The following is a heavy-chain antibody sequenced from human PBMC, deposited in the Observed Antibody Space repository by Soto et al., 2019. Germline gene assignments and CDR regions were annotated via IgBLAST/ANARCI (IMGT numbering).Heavy chain of an antibody. CDR1: GFTFSSYG. D-gene: IGHD5-12*01. V-gene: IGHV3-33*01. J-gene: IGHJ5*02. CDR2: IWYDGSNK. Sequence: QVRLVESGGGVVQPGRSLRLSCEAAGFTFSSYGIHWVRQAPGKGLEWVAVIWYDGSNKYYADSVKGRFSISRDNSKNTLYLLMISLRAEDTTVYYFSRGHGVATTMGWFDPWCQGTMVTVSS. CDR3: SRGHGVATTMGWFDP.